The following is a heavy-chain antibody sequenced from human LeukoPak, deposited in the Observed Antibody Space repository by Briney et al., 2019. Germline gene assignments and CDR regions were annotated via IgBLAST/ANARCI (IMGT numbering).Heavy chain of an antibody. CDR1: GYTFNNHY. D-gene: IGHD6-19*01. J-gene: IGHJ4*02. V-gene: IGHV1-46*02. CDR2: INPSGGST. CDR3: ARQGTYSSAIGMGY. Sequence: PTASVKVSCKASGYTFNNHYMYWVRQAPGQGLEWMGVINPSGGSTSYAQKFLGRVTMTRDTSTRTVYMEVNSLRSEDTAVYYCARQGTYSSAIGMGYWGQGTLVTVSS.